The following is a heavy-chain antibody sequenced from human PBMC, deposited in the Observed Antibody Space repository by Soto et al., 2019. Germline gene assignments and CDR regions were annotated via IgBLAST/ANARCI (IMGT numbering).Heavy chain of an antibody. J-gene: IGHJ6*02. D-gene: IGHD2-15*01. V-gene: IGHV1-69*01. CDR1: GGTFSSYA. CDR2: IIPIFGTA. CDR3: ARDHEGLKVAATPSHYYYGMDV. Sequence: QVQLVQSGAEVKKPGSSVKVSCKASGGTFSSYAISWVRQAPGQGLEWMGGIIPIFGTANYAQKFQGRVTITADESTSSAYMELSSLRSEDTAVYYCARDHEGLKVAATPSHYYYGMDVWGQGTTVTVSS.